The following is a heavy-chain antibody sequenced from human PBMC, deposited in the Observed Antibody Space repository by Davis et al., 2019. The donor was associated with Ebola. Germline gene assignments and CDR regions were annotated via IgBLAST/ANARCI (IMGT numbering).Heavy chain of an antibody. Sequence: GESLKISCTDSVITFSSYAMTWVRQAPGKGLEWVSAISGSGGSTYYADSVKGRFTISSDNSKKTLYLQMNSLRAEDTAVYYCAKDWAEPWEQHRNGMDVWGKGTTVTVSS. D-gene: IGHD1-14*01. J-gene: IGHJ6*04. CDR2: ISGSGGST. V-gene: IGHV3-23*01. CDR3: AKDWAEPWEQHRNGMDV. CDR1: VITFSSYA.